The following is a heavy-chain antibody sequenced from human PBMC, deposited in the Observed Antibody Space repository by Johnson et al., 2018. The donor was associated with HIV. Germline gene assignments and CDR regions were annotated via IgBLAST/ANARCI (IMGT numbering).Heavy chain of an antibody. D-gene: IGHD1-14*01. Sequence: VQLVESGGGVVQPGRSLRLSCAASGFTFSSYAMHWVRQAPGKGLEWVSGVSWNGSRTHYADSVKGRFIISRDNSRNTLYLQTNSLRAEDTAVYYCTTDKGQPLSIDAFDIWGQGTMVTVSS. J-gene: IGHJ3*02. CDR2: VSWNGSRT. V-gene: IGHV3-35*01. CDR3: TTDKGQPLSIDAFDI. CDR1: GFTFSSYA.